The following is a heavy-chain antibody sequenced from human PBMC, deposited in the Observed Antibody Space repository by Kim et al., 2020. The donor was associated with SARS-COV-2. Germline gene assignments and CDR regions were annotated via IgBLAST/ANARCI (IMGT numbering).Heavy chain of an antibody. V-gene: IGHV1-18*01. CDR3: ATSLRSRKVVTNDFDY. D-gene: IGHD3-22*01. J-gene: IGHJ4*02. Sequence: KLQGRVTMTTDTSTSTAYMELRSLRSDDTAVYYCATSLRSRKVVTNDFDYWGQGTLVTVSS.